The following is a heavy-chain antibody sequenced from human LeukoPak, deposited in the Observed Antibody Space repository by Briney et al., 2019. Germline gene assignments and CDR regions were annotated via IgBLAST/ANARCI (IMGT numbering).Heavy chain of an antibody. CDR3: ARDSGSYGDYFYYGMDV. CDR1: GGSISSGDYY. D-gene: IGHD1-26*01. CDR2: IYYSGST. Sequence: SQTLSLTCTVSGGSISSGDYYWSWIRQPPGKGLEWIGYIYYSGSTYYNPSLKSRVTISVDTSKSQFSLKLSSVTAADTAVYYCARDSGSYGDYFYYGMDVWGQGTTVTVSS. V-gene: IGHV4-30-4*01. J-gene: IGHJ6*02.